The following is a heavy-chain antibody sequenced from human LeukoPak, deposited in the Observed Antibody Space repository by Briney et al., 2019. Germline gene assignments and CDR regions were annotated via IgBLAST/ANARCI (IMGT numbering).Heavy chain of an antibody. D-gene: IGHD5-24*01. CDR3: ARVEMATIDFDY. Sequence: SETLSLTCTVSGGSISRYYWSWIRQPPGRGLEWIGSIYYSGSTYYNPSLKSRVTISVDTSKNQFSLKLSSVTAADTAVYYCARVEMATIDFDYWGQGTLVTVSS. CDR1: GGSISRYY. J-gene: IGHJ4*02. V-gene: IGHV4-59*12. CDR2: IYYSGST.